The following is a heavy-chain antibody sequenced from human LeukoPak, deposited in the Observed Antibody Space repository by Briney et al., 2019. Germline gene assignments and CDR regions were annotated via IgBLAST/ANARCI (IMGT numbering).Heavy chain of an antibody. CDR3: ARGDYSNYFDY. Sequence: ASVKVSCKASGYTFIGYYMRWVRQAPGQGLEWMGRINPNSGGTNYAQKFQGRVTMTRDTSISTAYMELSRLRSDDTAVYYCARGDYSNYFDYWGQGTLVTVSS. CDR2: INPNSGGT. CDR1: GYTFIGYY. J-gene: IGHJ4*02. D-gene: IGHD4-11*01. V-gene: IGHV1-2*06.